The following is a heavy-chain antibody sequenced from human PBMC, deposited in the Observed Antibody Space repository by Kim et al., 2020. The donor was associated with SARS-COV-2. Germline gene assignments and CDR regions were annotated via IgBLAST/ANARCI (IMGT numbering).Heavy chain of an antibody. CDR2: ITKSSNTI. CDR3: VRDRMGGAFDI. J-gene: IGHJ3*02. Sequence: GGSLRLSCATSGFSFSAYYMNWVRQAPGKGLEWLSFITKSSNTIYYADSVKGRFTISRDNAKNSLYLQMNSLRDEETAVYYCVRDRMGGAFDIWGQGTMVTVSS. CDR1: GFSFSAYY. D-gene: IGHD3-16*01. V-gene: IGHV3-48*02.